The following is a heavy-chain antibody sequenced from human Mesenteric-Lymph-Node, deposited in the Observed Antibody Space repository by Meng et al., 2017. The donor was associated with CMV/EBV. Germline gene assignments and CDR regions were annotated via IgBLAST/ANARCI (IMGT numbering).Heavy chain of an antibody. CDR3: ARELIVVDPHYFDY. J-gene: IGHJ4*02. D-gene: IGHD3-22*01. V-gene: IGHV4-59*12. CDR2: IYYSGST. Sequence: SETLSLTCTVSGGSISSYYWSWIRQPPGKGLEWIGYIYYSGSTNYNPSLKSRVTISVDTSKNQFSLKLSSVTAADTAVYYCARELIVVDPHYFDYWGQGTLVTVSS. CDR1: GGSISSYY.